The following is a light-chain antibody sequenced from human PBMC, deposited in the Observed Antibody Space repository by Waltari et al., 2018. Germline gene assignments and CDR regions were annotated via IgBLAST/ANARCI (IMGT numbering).Light chain of an antibody. CDR2: DAS. CDR3: QERSNWVFT. J-gene: IGKJ3*01. V-gene: IGKV3-11*01. CDR1: QSVTNS. Sequence: EIVLTQSPATLSLSPGERATLSCRASQSVTNSLAWYQQKPGQAPRLLIYDASNRATGIPARFSGSGSGTDFTLPISSLEPEDFAVYYCQERSNWVFTFGPGTKVDI.